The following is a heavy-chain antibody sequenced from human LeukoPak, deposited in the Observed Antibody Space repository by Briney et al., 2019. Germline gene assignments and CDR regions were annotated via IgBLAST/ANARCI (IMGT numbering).Heavy chain of an antibody. Sequence: SSETLSLTCTVSGDSISSYYWSWIRQPPGKGLEWIGYIYYSGSTNYNPSLKSRVTISVDTSKNQFSLKLSSVTAADTAVYYCARGILAVADDYWGQGTLVTVSS. V-gene: IGHV4-59*01. CDR1: GDSISSYY. CDR2: IYYSGST. D-gene: IGHD6-19*01. J-gene: IGHJ4*02. CDR3: ARGILAVADDY.